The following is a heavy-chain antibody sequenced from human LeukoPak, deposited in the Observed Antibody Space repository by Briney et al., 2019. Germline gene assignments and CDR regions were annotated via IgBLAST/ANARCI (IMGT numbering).Heavy chain of an antibody. CDR1: GFTFSNNY. CDR2: IYSGGST. D-gene: IGHD4/OR15-4a*01. J-gene: IGHJ4*02. CDR3: GSEPDYVDGED. V-gene: IGHV3-53*01. Sequence: GGSLRLSCAASGFTFSNNYMSWVRQAPGKGLEWVSLIYSGGSTYYADSVKGRFTISRDNSKNTLYLQMNNLRAEDTAVYYCGSEPDYVDGEDWGQGTLVTVSS.